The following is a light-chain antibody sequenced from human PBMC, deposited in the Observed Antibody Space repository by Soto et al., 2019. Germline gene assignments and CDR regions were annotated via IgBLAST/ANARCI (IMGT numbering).Light chain of an antibody. Sequence: SYELTQPPSVSVSPGQTASITCSGDKLGDKYACWYQQKPGQSPVLVIYQDSKRPSGIPERFSGSNSGNTATLTISGTQAMDEADYYCQAWDSILVFGGGTKVTVL. CDR1: KLGDKY. J-gene: IGLJ2*01. CDR2: QDS. V-gene: IGLV3-1*01. CDR3: QAWDSILV.